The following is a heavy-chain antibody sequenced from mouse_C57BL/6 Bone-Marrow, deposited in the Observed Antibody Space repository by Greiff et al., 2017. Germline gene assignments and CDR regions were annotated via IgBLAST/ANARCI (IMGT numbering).Heavy chain of an antibody. CDR3: ARRLGQGC. D-gene: IGHD4-1*01. V-gene: IGHV1-59*01. CDR1: GYTFTSYW. CDR2: IDPSDSYT. Sequence: QVQLLQPGAELVRPGTSVKLSCKASGYTFTSYWMHWVKQRPGQGLEWIGVIDPSDSYTNYNQKFKGKATLTVDTSSSTAYMQLSSLTSEDSAVYYCARRLGQGCWGQGTTLTVAS. J-gene: IGHJ2*01.